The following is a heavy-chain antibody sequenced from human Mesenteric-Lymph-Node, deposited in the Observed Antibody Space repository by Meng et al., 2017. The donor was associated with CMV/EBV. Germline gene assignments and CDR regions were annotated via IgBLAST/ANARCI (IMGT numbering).Heavy chain of an antibody. CDR3: AKDLEVGFGEYPSLPWFDP. Sequence: GESLKISCAASGFTFSDYVMSWVRQAPGKGLEWVSVIYSGISTTYYADSVKGRFTISRDNSQNTLYLQMNNLRAEDTAVYYCAKDLEVGFGEYPSLPWFDPWGRGTLVTVSS. J-gene: IGHJ5*02. V-gene: IGHV3-23*03. CDR1: GFTFSDYV. D-gene: IGHD3-10*01. CDR2: IYSGISTT.